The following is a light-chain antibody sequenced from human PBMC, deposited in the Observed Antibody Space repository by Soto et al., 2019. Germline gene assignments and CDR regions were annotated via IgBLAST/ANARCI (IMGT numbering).Light chain of an antibody. CDR2: NND. J-gene: IGLJ1*01. V-gene: IGLV1-44*01. CDR3: AAWDDRLKGYV. Sequence: QSALTQPPSASGTPGHRVTISCSGSGSNFGSNTVNWYQHLPGTAPKLLIYNNDQRPSGVPDRFSGSKSGTSASLAISGHQSDDEADYYCAAWDDRLKGYVFGTGTKVTVL. CDR1: GSNFGSNT.